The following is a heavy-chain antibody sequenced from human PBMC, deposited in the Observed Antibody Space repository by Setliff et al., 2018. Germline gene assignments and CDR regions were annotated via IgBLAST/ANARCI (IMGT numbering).Heavy chain of an antibody. Sequence: GGSLRLSCATSGCVFSSYNMDWVRQAPGKGLEWVSYINSRSRTIFYADSLKGRFIISRDNAKNSLYLQMNGLRAEDTAVYYRVRDSGNSGMIDYWGQGTPVTVSS. V-gene: IGHV3-48*01. J-gene: IGHJ4*02. CDR3: VRDSGNSGMIDY. CDR2: INSRSRTI. CDR1: GCVFSSYN. D-gene: IGHD3-22*01.